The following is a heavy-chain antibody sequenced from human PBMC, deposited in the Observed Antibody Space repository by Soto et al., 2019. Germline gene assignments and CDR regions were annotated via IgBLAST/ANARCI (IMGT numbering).Heavy chain of an antibody. J-gene: IGHJ3*02. V-gene: IGHV3-7*01. D-gene: IGHD1-26*01. CDR1: GLTFSRYW. Sequence: GGSLRLSCAASGLTFSRYWMSWVRQAPGKGLEWVANIKQDGTEKNYLESVKGRFTISRDNAKNSLYLQMNSLRAEDTAVYYCARDSPIVGGTGASDISGQGTMVTVSS. CDR2: IKQDGTEK. CDR3: ARDSPIVGGTGASDI.